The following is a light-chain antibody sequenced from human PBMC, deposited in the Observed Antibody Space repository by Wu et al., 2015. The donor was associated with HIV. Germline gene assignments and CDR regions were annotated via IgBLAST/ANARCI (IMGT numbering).Light chain of an antibody. CDR3: QQFGYSPRT. CDR2: GAF. J-gene: IGKJ1*01. V-gene: IGKV3-20*01. CDR1: QSIVSDY. Sequence: EIVLTQSPGTLSLSPGERATLSCRASQSIVSDYLTWYQHRPGQAPRLLIYGAFRRASGIPDRFSGSGSGTDFTLTISRLEPEDFAVYYCQQFGYSPRTFGQGTKVELK.